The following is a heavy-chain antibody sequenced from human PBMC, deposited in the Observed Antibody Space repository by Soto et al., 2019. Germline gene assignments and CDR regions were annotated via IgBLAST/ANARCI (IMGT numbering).Heavy chain of an antibody. CDR2: INHSGST. D-gene: IGHD6-6*01. CDR1: GGSFSGYY. V-gene: IGHV4-34*01. CDR3: ARGVSIAARLSAFDI. J-gene: IGHJ3*02. Sequence: SETLSLTCAVYGGSFSGYYWSWIRQPPGKGLEWIGEINHSGSTNYNPSLKSRVTISVDTSKNQFSLKLSSVTAADTAVYYCARGVSIAARLSAFDIWGQGTMVTVSS.